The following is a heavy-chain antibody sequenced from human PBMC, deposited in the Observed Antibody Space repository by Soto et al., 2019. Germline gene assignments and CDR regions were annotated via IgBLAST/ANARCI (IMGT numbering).Heavy chain of an antibody. CDR3: TRVVGRSSSDAFDS. D-gene: IGHD6-13*01. CDR2: INPNSGGT. V-gene: IGHV1-2*02. Sequence: QVQLVQSGAEVKKPGASVKVSCKASGYTFTGYYIHWVRQAPGQGLEWMGWINPNSGGTNYAQKFQGRVTMTRDTSISTVYMELSRRRSDGTAVYYCTRVVGRSSSDAFDSWGQGTMVTVSS. CDR1: GYTFTGYY. J-gene: IGHJ3*02.